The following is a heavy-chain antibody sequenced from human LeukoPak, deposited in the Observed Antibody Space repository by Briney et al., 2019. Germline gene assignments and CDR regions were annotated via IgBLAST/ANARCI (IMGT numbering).Heavy chain of an antibody. J-gene: IGHJ4*02. CDR3: ARGRNGFNEGIDY. V-gene: IGHV5-51*01. Sequence: GESLKISCKGSGYSFTNYWIGWVRPMPGKGLEWMGIIYPGDSDTRYSPSFQGQVTISADRSISTAYLQWSSLKASDTAMYYCARGRNGFNEGIDYWGQGTLVTVSS. D-gene: IGHD2-15*01. CDR1: GYSFTNYW. CDR2: IYPGDSDT.